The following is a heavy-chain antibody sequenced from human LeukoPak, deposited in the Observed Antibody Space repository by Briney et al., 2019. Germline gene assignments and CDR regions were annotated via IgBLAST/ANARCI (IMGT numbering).Heavy chain of an antibody. J-gene: IGHJ3*02. CDR2: INSDGSST. D-gene: IGHD2-15*01. CDR1: GFTFSSYW. V-gene: IGHV3-74*01. CDR3: ARDPGVVAAATDDAFDI. Sequence: PGGSLRLSCAASGFTFSSYWMHWVRQAPGKGLVWVSRINSDGSSTSYADSVKGRFTISRDNAKNTLYLQMNSLRAEDTAVYYCARDPGVVAAATDDAFDIWGQGTMVTVSS.